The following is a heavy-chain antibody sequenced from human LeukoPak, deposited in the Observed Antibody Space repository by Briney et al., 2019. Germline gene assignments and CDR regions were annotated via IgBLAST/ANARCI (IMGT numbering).Heavy chain of an antibody. J-gene: IGHJ4*02. CDR3: ARHLSSISSCPNY. V-gene: IGHV5-51*01. Sequence: GESLKISCKGSGYSFASYWIAWVRQMPGKGLEWMGGIYPGNSDITYSPSFQGQVTISADKSVSTAYLHWSSPKASDTAIYYCARHLSSISSCPNYWGQGTLVTVSS. CDR1: GYSFASYW. D-gene: IGHD2-2*01. CDR2: IYPGNSDI.